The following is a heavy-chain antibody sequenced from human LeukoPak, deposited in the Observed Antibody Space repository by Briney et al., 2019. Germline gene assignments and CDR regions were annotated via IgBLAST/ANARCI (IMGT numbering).Heavy chain of an antibody. CDR3: ARGGRKNYYDSSGHDY. V-gene: IGHV1-3*01. D-gene: IGHD3-22*01. Sequence: GASVKVSCKASGYTFTSYAMHWVRQAPGQRLEWMGWINAGNGNTKYSQKFQGRVTITRDTSASTAYMELSSLRSEDTAVYYCARGGRKNYYDSSGHDYWGQGTLVTVSS. J-gene: IGHJ4*02. CDR1: GYTFTSYA. CDR2: INAGNGNT.